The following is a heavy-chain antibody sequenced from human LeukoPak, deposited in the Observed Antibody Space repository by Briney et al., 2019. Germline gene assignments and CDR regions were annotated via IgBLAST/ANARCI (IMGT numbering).Heavy chain of an antibody. CDR3: AVTGGSSGWYFDY. J-gene: IGHJ4*02. D-gene: IGHD6-19*01. Sequence: PGGSLRLSCAASGFSFSGDYIHWVRQAPGKGLEYVSAISGNGATTHYTNSVKGRFTISRDNSKNTVYLQMGSLSTEDTAVYYCAVTGGSSGWYFDYWGQGTLVTVSS. CDR1: GFSFSGDY. V-gene: IGHV3-64*01. CDR2: ISGNGATT.